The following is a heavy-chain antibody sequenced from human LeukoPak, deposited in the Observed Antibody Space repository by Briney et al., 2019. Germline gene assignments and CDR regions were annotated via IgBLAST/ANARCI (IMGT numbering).Heavy chain of an antibody. J-gene: IGHJ4*02. CDR1: GLTFGSYW. Sequence: GGSLRLSCAASGLTFGSYWMSWVRQAPGKGLEWVANIHPNGGVKNYVDSVKGRFTISRDNAANSLYLQVNSLRAEDSAVNYCASTFPYCTSGTCELGGQEPLVTVSS. D-gene: IGHD2-15*01. V-gene: IGHV3-7*01. CDR3: ASTFPYCTSGTCEL. CDR2: IHPNGGVK.